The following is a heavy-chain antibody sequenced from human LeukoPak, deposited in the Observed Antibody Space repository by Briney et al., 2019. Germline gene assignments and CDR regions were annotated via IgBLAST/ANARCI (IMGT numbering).Heavy chain of an antibody. J-gene: IGHJ4*02. V-gene: IGHV3-23*01. CDR3: AKDHTSLGGLDY. Sequence: GGSLRLSCAASGFSFSSFAMTWVRQAPGKGLEWVSVIRGGGGSTTYADAVKGRFTISRDDSKNTVYLQMNGLRADDTAVYYCAKDHTSLGGLDYWGQGTLVTVSS. D-gene: IGHD2-2*01. CDR1: GFSFSSFA. CDR2: IRGGGGST.